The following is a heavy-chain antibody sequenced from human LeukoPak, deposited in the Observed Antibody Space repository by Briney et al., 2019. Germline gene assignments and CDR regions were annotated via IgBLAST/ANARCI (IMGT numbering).Heavy chain of an antibody. J-gene: IGHJ5*02. Sequence: ASVKVSCKASGYTFTNYHIIWVRRAAGQWLEWMGWMNPNTGYTVYAQKFRGRVTMTRYTSINTAYMELSSLRSEDTAVYYCARSSTIFGDNGDHYGGWFDPWGQGTLVTVSS. D-gene: IGHD3-10*02. CDR1: GYTFTNYH. CDR3: ARSSTIFGDNGDHYGGWFDP. V-gene: IGHV1-8*01. CDR2: MNPNTGYT.